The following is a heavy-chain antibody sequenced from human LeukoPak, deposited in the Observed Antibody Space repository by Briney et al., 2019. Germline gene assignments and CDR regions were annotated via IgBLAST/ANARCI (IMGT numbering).Heavy chain of an antibody. CDR3: AREATGATGYFDY. V-gene: IGHV3-48*03. J-gene: IGHJ4*02. CDR2: IPSSGSTI. Sequence: PGGSLRLSCAASGFTFSTYEMNWVHQAPGKGLEWVSYIPSSGSTIYYVDSVKGRFTISRDNAKNSLYLQMNSLRVEDTAVYYCAREATGATGYFDYWGQGTLVTVSS. D-gene: IGHD1-26*01. CDR1: GFTFSTYE.